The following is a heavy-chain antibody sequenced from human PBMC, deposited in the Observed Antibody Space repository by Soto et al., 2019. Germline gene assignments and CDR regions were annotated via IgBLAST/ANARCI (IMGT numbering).Heavy chain of an antibody. Sequence: ASVKVSCKASGYTFTSYGISWVRQAPGQGPEWVGWVSAYIGTTYYAQKLQGRVTMTADTSTNTAYMELSRLRSDDTAVYYCARALGRRTEYFQHWGQGTLVTVSS. CDR1: GYTFTSYG. CDR3: ARALGRRTEYFQH. CDR2: VSAYIGTT. V-gene: IGHV1-18*01. J-gene: IGHJ1*01. D-gene: IGHD7-27*01.